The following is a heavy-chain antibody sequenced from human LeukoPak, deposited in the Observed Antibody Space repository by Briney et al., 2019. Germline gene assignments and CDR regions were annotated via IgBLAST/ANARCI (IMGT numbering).Heavy chain of an antibody. D-gene: IGHD3-10*01. CDR2: TYYSGST. CDR3: ARQVGYYGSGSYGFDP. Sequence: SETLSLTCTVSGGSISSSSYYWGWIRQPPGKGLEWIGSTYYSGSTYYNPSLKSRVAISVDTSKNQFSLKLSSVTAADTAVYYCARQVGYYGSGSYGFDPWGQGTLVTVSS. V-gene: IGHV4-39*01. J-gene: IGHJ5*02. CDR1: GGSISSSSYY.